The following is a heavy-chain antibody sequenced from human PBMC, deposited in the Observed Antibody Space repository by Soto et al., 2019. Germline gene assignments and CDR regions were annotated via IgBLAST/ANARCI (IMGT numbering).Heavy chain of an antibody. V-gene: IGHV4-59*12. CDR3: ARETYGDYVGYFDP. D-gene: IGHD4-17*01. Sequence: SETLSLTCTVSGGSISSYYWSWIRQPPGKGLEWIGYIYYSGSANYNPSLKSRVTIPVDTSKNQFSLRLSSVTAADTAVYYCARETYGDYVGYFDPWGQGIQVTVSS. J-gene: IGHJ5*02. CDR2: IYYSGSA. CDR1: GGSISSYY.